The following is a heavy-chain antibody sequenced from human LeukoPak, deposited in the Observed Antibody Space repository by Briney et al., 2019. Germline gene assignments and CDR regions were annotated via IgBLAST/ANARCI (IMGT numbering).Heavy chain of an antibody. V-gene: IGHV4-34*01. CDR1: GGSFRPYY. D-gene: IGHD2-21*02. Sequence: PSETLSLTCAVYGGSFRPYYWDWKRQPPGKGLDCIGEINHSGSTNDNPSLKSRVTISVDTSKNQFSLRLSSVTAADTAVYYCARGGFYCGGGCYVDYWGQGTLVTVSS. CDR3: ARGGFYCGGGCYVDY. CDR2: INHSGST. J-gene: IGHJ4*02.